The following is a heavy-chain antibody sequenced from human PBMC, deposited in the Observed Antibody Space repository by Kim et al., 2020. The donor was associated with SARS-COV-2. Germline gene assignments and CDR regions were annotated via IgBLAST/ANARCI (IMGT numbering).Heavy chain of an antibody. J-gene: IGHJ6*02. CDR1: GGSFSDYY. CDR2: INHSGST. D-gene: IGHD5-18*01. Sequence: SETLSLTCALYGGSFSDYYWSWIRQSPGKGLEWIAEINHSGSTNYNPSLKSGVTISIDRTKNQFSLKQSSAIAADRAVYYCAKRYGGLDVWGEGTTVTVS. CDR3: AKRYGGLDV. V-gene: IGHV4-34*01.